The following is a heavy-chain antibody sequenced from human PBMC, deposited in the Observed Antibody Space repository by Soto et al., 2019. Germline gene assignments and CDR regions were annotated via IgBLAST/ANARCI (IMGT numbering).Heavy chain of an antibody. D-gene: IGHD2-2*01. Sequence: GGSLRLACAASGFTFSSYAMSWVRQAPGKGLEWVSAISGSGGSTYYADSVKGRFTISRDNSKNTLYLQMNSLRAEDTAVYYCAKDIVVVVPAAIISHWGQGTLVTVSS. CDR1: GFTFSSYA. V-gene: IGHV3-23*01. CDR3: AKDIVVVVPAAIISH. J-gene: IGHJ4*02. CDR2: ISGSGGST.